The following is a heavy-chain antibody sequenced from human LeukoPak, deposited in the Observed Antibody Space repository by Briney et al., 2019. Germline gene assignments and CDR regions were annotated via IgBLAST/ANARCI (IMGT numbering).Heavy chain of an antibody. D-gene: IGHD6-19*01. J-gene: IGHJ4*02. CDR2: IYYSGST. CDR1: GGSISSYH. Sequence: PSETLSLTCTVSGGSISSYHWSWLRQPPGKGLEWIGYIYYSGSTNYNPSLKSRVTISVDTSKNQFSLKLSSVTAADPAVYYCARMYSSGWYTYWGQGTLVTVSS. CDR3: ARMYSSGWYTY. V-gene: IGHV4-59*01.